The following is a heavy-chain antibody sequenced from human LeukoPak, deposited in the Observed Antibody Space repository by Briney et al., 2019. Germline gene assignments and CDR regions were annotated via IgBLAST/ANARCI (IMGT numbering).Heavy chain of an antibody. CDR1: GFTFSSYE. D-gene: IGHD3-10*01. V-gene: IGHV3-48*03. CDR2: ISSSGSTI. Sequence: GGSLRLSCAASGFTFSSYEMNWVRQAPGKGLEWVSYISSSGSTIYYADSVKGRFTISRDNAKNSLYLQLNSLRAEDTAVYYCARGRVEGYYYYGMDVWGQGTTVTVSS. CDR3: ARGRVEGYYYYGMDV. J-gene: IGHJ6*02.